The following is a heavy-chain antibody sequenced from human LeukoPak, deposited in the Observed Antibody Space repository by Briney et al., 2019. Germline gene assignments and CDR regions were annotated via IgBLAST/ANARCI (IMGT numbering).Heavy chain of an antibody. J-gene: IGHJ5*02. CDR3: AKSVQYYYCSGYS. Sequence: GGSLRLSCAASGFPFNIYVMSWVRQAPGKGLEWVSAISGSGGSTYYADSVKGRFTISRDNSKDTLYLQMNSLRAEDTAVYYCAKSVQYYYCSGYSWGQGTLVTVSS. V-gene: IGHV3-23*01. CDR2: ISGSGGST. CDR1: GFPFNIYV. D-gene: IGHD3-22*01.